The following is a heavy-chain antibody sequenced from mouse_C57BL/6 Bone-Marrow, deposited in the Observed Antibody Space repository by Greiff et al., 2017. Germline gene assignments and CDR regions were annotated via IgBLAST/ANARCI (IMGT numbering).Heavy chain of an antibody. CDR2: INPSNGGT. Sequence: QVQLQQPGTELVKPGASVKLSCKASGYTFTSYWMHWVKQRPGQGLEWIGNINPSNGGTNYNEKFKSKATLTVDKSSSTAYMQLSSLTSEDSAVYCCARWRYYGSSPYYYAMDYWGQGTSVTVSS. J-gene: IGHJ4*01. CDR3: ARWRYYGSSPYYYAMDY. CDR1: GYTFTSYW. D-gene: IGHD1-1*01. V-gene: IGHV1-53*01.